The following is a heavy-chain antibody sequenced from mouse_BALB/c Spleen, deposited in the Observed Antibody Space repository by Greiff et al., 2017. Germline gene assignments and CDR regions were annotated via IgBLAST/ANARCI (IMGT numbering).Heavy chain of an antibody. V-gene: IGHV5-15*02. D-gene: IGHD1-2*01. CDR2: ISNLAYSI. CDR3: ARGYGYYYFDY. J-gene: IGHJ2*01. Sequence: EVMLVESGGGLVQPGGSRKLSCAASGFTFSDYGMAWVRQAPGKGPEWVAFISNLAYSIYYADTVTGRFTISRENAKNTLYLEMSSLRSEDTAMYYCARGYGYYYFDYWGQGTTLTVSS. CDR1: GFTFSDYG.